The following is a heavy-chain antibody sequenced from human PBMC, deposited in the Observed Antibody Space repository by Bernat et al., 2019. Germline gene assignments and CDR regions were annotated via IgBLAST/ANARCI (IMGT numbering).Heavy chain of an antibody. CDR1: GGSISSSSYY. CDR2: IYYSGST. D-gene: IGHD3-10*01. J-gene: IGHJ4*02. Sequence: QLQLQESGPGLVKPSETLSLTCTVSGGSISSSSYYWGWIRQPPGKGLEWIGSIYYSGSTYYNPSLKSRVTISVDTSKNQFSPKLSSVTAADTAVYYCARRPGYYFDYWGQGTLVTVSS. CDR3: ARRPGYYFDY. V-gene: IGHV4-39*01.